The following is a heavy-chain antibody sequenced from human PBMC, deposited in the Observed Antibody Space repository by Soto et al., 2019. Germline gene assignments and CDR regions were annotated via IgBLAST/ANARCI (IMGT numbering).Heavy chain of an antibody. J-gene: IGHJ4*02. CDR1: GFTFSSYW. CDR3: ARSVEFGELLYPNYFDY. CDR2: IKQDGSEK. V-gene: IGHV3-7*05. Sequence: HPGGSLRLSCAASGFTFSSYWMSWVRQAPGKGLEWVANIKQDGSEKYYVDSVKGRFTISRDNAKNSLYLQMNSLGAEDTAVYYCARSVEFGELLYPNYFDYWGQGTLVTVSS. D-gene: IGHD3-10*01.